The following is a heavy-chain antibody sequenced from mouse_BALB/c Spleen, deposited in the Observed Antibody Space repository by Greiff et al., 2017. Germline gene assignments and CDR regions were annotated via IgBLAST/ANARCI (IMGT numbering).Heavy chain of an antibody. J-gene: IGHJ4*01. CDR3: ARDDGYYYAMDY. CDR2: ISSGGSYT. CDR1: GFTFSSYA. Sequence: VQLKESGGGLVKPGGSLKLSCAASGFTFSSYAMSWVRQSPEKRLEWVAEISSGGSYTYYPDTVTGRFTISRDNAKNTLYLEMSSLRSEDTAMYYCARDDGYYYAMDYWGQGTSVTVSS. D-gene: IGHD2-3*01. V-gene: IGHV5-9-4*01.